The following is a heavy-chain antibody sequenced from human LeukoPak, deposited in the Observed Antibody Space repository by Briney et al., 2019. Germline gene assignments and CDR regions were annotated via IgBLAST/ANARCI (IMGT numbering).Heavy chain of an antibody. D-gene: IGHD1-26*01. V-gene: IGHV4-59*01. CDR1: GGSISSYY. Sequence: SETLSLTCTVSGGSISSYYWSWIRQPPGKGLEWIGYIYYSGSTNYNPSLKSRVTISVDTSKNQFSLKVSSVTAADTAVYYCARGFRGASFDYWGQGTLVTVSS. CDR2: IYYSGST. J-gene: IGHJ4*02. CDR3: ARGFRGASFDY.